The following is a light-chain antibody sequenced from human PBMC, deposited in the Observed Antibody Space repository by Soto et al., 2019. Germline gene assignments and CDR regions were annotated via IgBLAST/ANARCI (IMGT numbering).Light chain of an antibody. CDR2: DAS. Sequence: DIQMIQSPSSLSASVGDRVTITCQASQEIRNYLNWYQQKPGKAPKLLIYDASNLQRGVPSRFSGRGSGTDFTFTISSLQPEDFATYYCQQYDHLPRTFGRGTKVEIK. J-gene: IGKJ1*01. CDR1: QEIRNY. V-gene: IGKV1-33*01. CDR3: QQYDHLPRT.